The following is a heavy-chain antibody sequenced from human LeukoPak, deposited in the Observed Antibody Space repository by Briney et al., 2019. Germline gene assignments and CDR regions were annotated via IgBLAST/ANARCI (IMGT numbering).Heavy chain of an antibody. Sequence: SETLSLTCTVSGGSISSYFWSWNRQPAGKGLEWIGRIYTSGSTNYNPSLKSRVTMSVDTSKNQFSLKLSSVTAADTAVYYCARGYSYGSYYYYGMDVWGQGSTVTVSS. CDR3: ARGYSYGSYYYYGMDV. CDR2: IYTSGST. D-gene: IGHD5-18*01. CDR1: GGSISSYF. J-gene: IGHJ6*02. V-gene: IGHV4-4*07.